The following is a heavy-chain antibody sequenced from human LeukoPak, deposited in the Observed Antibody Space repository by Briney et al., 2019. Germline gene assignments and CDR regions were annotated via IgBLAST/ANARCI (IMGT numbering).Heavy chain of an antibody. CDR2: IYYSGST. CDR3: ARPRGEDFWTVMGAFDI. D-gene: IGHD3/OR15-3a*01. J-gene: IGHJ3*02. CDR1: GGSISSSSYY. V-gene: IGHV4-39*01. Sequence: SETLSLTCTVSGGSISSSSYYWGWIRQPPGKGLEWIGSIYYSGSTYYNPSLKSRVTISVDTSTNQFSLKLSSVTAADTAVYYCARPRGEDFWTVMGAFDIWGQGTMVTVSS.